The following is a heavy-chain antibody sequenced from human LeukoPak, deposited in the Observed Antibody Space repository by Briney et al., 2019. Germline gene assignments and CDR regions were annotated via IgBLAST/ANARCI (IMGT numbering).Heavy chain of an antibody. CDR2: IYHSGST. CDR3: ARVASGYYDSSGSAFDI. V-gene: IGHV4-30-2*01. Sequence: PSETLSLTCAVSGGSISSGGYSWSWIRQPPGKGLEWIGYIYHSGSTYYNPSLKSRVTISVDRSKNQFSLKLSSVTAAVTAVYYCARVASGYYDSSGSAFDIWGQGTMVTVSS. CDR1: GGSISSGGYS. D-gene: IGHD3-22*01. J-gene: IGHJ3*02.